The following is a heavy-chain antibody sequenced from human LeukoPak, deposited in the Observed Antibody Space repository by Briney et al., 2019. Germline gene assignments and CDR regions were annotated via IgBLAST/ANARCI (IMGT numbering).Heavy chain of an antibody. CDR2: MNPNSGNT. J-gene: IGHJ4*02. V-gene: IGHV1-8*01. D-gene: IGHD6-19*01. Sequence: EASVTASCKASGYTFTSYDINWVRQATGQGLEWMGWMNPNSGNTGYAQKFQGRVTMTRNTSISTAYMELSSLRSEDTAVYYCARTKLLLAGTFDYWGQGTLVTVSS. CDR1: GYTFTSYD. CDR3: ARTKLLLAGTFDY.